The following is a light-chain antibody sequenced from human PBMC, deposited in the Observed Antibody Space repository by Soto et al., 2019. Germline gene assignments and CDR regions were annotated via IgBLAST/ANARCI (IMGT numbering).Light chain of an antibody. CDR1: SSDVGDNKY. Sequence: QSVLTQPPSASGSPGQSVTISCTGTSSDVGDNKYVSWYQQQPGKAPKVIIYEISERPSGVPDRFSGSKSGNTASLTVSGLRAEDEAEYYCSSYAGSNNFRVFGGGTK. V-gene: IGLV2-8*01. CDR2: EIS. J-gene: IGLJ2*01. CDR3: SSYAGSNNFRV.